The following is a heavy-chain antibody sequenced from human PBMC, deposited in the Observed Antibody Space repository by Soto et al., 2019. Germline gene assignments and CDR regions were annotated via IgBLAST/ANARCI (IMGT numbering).Heavy chain of an antibody. D-gene: IGHD3-16*01. J-gene: IGHJ6*02. V-gene: IGHV1-18*01. Sequence: QVQLVQSGAEVKNPGASVKVSCKASGYTFTRYGIGWARQAPGQGLEWMGWINTYNGNTNYAQNVKGRVTLTTEPSTSTAYMELRSLRSNDTAIYYCAMVDVYVTPSPQDVWGQGTTVIVSS. CDR2: INTYNGNT. CDR1: GYTFTRYG. CDR3: AMVDVYVTPSPQDV.